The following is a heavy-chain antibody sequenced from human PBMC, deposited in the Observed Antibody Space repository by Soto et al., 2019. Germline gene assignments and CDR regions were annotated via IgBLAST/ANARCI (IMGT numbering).Heavy chain of an antibody. V-gene: IGHV1-46*03. CDR2: INPSGGST. D-gene: IGHD3-10*01. Sequence: EASVKVSCKASGYTFTSYYMHWVRQAPGQGLEWMGIINPSGGSTSYAQKFQGRVTMTRDTSTSTVYMELSSLRSEDTAVYYCAREVPEGVRGVTFDPWGQGTLVTSPQ. CDR3: AREVPEGVRGVTFDP. J-gene: IGHJ5*02. CDR1: GYTFTSYY.